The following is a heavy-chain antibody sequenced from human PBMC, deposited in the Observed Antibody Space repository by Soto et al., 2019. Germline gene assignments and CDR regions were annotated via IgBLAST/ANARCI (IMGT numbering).Heavy chain of an antibody. CDR2: IYPADSIT. J-gene: IGHJ6*02. CDR1: GYSFTSYW. CDR3: VRVGGPPGHYFYYGMDV. D-gene: IGHD3-16*01. V-gene: IGHV5-51*01. Sequence: GESLKISCKGVGYSFTSYWIAWVRQMPGKGLEWMGNIYPADSITKYSPSFQGQVIISADKSISTAYLQWSGLEASDSAIYYCVRVGGPPGHYFYYGMDVWGQGTSVTVSS.